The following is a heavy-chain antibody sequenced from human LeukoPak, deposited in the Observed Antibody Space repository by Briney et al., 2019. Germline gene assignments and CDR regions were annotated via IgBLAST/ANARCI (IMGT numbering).Heavy chain of an antibody. D-gene: IGHD3-22*01. J-gene: IGHJ3*01. CDR2: ITSTSSTI. CDR3: ARAAHYYDSGGFLPEAFDV. Sequence: GGSLRLSCAASGFRFDDHGMNWVRQAPGKGLEWVSYITSTSSTIYYADSVKGRFTISRDNARNSLYLQMNSLRAEDTAVYFCARAAHYYDSGGFLPEAFDVWGQGTLVTVSS. V-gene: IGHV3-48*04. CDR1: GFRFDDHG.